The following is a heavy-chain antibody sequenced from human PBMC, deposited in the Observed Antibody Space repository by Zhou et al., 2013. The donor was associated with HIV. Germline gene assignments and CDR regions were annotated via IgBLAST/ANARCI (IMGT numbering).Heavy chain of an antibody. Sequence: QVQLQESGPGLVKPSETLSLTCTVSGGSISSHYWSWIRQPPGKGLEWIGCIYYIGSTFYNPSLKSRLTISVDTSKNQFSLKLSSVTAADTAVYYCGRDRGYDSSGYYFDGMDVWGQGTTVTVSS. CDR2: IYYIGST. V-gene: IGHV4-59*11. J-gene: IGHJ6*02. CDR3: GRDRGYDSSGYYFDGMDV. CDR1: GGSISSHY. D-gene: IGHD3-22*01.